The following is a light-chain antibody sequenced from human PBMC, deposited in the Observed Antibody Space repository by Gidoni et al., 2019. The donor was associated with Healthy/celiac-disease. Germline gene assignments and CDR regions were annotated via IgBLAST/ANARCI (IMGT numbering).Light chain of an antibody. V-gene: IGKV3-15*01. Sequence: DIVMTQSPATLSVSPGERATLSCRASQSVSSNLAWYQQKPGQAPRLLIYVASTRATGIPARFSGSGSGKEFTLTISSLQSEDFAVYYCQQYNNWPLTFGQGTKVEIK. J-gene: IGKJ1*01. CDR1: QSVSSN. CDR3: QQYNNWPLT. CDR2: VAS.